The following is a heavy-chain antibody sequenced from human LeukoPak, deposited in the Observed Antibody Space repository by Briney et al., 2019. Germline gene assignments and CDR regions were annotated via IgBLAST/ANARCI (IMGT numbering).Heavy chain of an antibody. CDR2: IYSSGST. J-gene: IGHJ5*02. D-gene: IGHD6-19*01. CDR3: ARVLYSSGWYSNWFDP. V-gene: IGHV4-59*12. CDR1: RGSIYNYY. Sequence: SGTLSLTCIVSRGSIYNYYWSWIRQPPGKGLEWIGHIYSSGSTNYNSSLKSRVTISVDTSKNQFSLKLTSVTAADTAVYYCARVLYSSGWYSNWFDPWGQGTLVTVSS.